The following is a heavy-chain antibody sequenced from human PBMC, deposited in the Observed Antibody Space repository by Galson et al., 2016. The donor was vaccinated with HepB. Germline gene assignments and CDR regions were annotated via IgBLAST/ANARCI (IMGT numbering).Heavy chain of an antibody. V-gene: IGHV4-31*03. Sequence: LSLTCSVSGGAINSAYHWSWIRQHPGKGLEWIGYISYTGLTNYKSSLKSRVTMSIDTSKNQFSLKLSSVTAADTAVYYCAREEEGIPAPGTVWGQGTLVTVSS. CDR3: AREEEGIPAPGTV. CDR1: GGAINSAYH. D-gene: IGHD6-13*01. CDR2: ISYTGLT. J-gene: IGHJ4*02.